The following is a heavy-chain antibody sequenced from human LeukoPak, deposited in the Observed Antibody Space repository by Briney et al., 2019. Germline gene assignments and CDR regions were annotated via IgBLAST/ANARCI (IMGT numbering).Heavy chain of an antibody. CDR2: IYYSGST. Sequence: SETLSLTCTVSGGSISSFSYYWGWIRQPPGKGLEWIGSIYYSGSTYYNPSLKSRVTISADTSKNQFSLKLTSVTAADTAVYYCARKDGRGYYFDYWGQGTLVTVSS. CDR3: ARKDGRGYYFDY. D-gene: IGHD5-24*01. CDR1: GGSISSFSYY. V-gene: IGHV4-39*01. J-gene: IGHJ4*02.